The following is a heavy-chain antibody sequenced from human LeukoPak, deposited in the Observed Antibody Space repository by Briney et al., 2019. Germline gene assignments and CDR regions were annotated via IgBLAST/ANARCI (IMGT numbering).Heavy chain of an antibody. CDR2: ISIDGSHT. V-gene: IGHV3-23*01. J-gene: IGHJ3*02. CDR3: AKSYDTSGRRAFDI. CDR1: GFIFSGYA. D-gene: IGHD3-22*01. Sequence: GGSLRLSCTASGFIFSGYAMSWVRQAPGKGPEWVSAISIDGSHTYYADSVKGRFTISRDNSKNTLYLQMNSLRAEETAVYYCAKSYDTSGRRAFDIWGQGTMVTVSS.